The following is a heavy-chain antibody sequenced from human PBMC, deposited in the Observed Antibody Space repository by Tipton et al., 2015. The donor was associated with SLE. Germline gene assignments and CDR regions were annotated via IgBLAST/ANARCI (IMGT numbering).Heavy chain of an antibody. J-gene: IGHJ4*01. Sequence: SLRLSCAASGFTFSSYAMHWVRQAPGKGLEWVAVISYDGSNKYYADSVKGRFTISRDNSKNTLYLQMNSLRAEDTAVYHCARAQGVTTGYFDYWGQEPWSPSPQ. D-gene: IGHD4-11*01. CDR3: ARAQGVTTGYFDY. V-gene: IGHV3-30*04. CDR1: GFTFSSYA. CDR2: ISYDGSNK.